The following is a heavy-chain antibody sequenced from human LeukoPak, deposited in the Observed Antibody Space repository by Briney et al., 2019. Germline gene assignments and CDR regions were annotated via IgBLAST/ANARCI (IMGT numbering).Heavy chain of an antibody. J-gene: IGHJ4*02. V-gene: IGHV3-23*01. D-gene: IGHD5-18*01. Sequence: GGSLRLSCAASGFTFSSYAMSRVRQAPGKGLEWVSAISGSGGSTYYADSVKGRFTISRDNSKNTLYLQMNSLRAEDTAVYYCAKGGYSYGFGYRDYWGQGTLVTVSS. CDR3: AKGGYSYGFGYRDY. CDR1: GFTFSSYA. CDR2: ISGSGGST.